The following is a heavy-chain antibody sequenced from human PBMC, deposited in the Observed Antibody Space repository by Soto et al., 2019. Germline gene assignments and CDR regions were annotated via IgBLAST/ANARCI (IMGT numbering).Heavy chain of an antibody. V-gene: IGHV3-21*01. D-gene: IGHD6-19*01. J-gene: IGHJ4*02. Sequence: GSLRLSCAASGFTFSSYSMNWVRQAPGKGLEWVSSISSSSSYIYYADSVKGRFTISRDNAKNSLYLQMNSLRAEDTAVYYCARGPSGWYQVYYFDYWGQGTLVTVSS. CDR3: ARGPSGWYQVYYFDY. CDR2: ISSSSSYI. CDR1: GFTFSSYS.